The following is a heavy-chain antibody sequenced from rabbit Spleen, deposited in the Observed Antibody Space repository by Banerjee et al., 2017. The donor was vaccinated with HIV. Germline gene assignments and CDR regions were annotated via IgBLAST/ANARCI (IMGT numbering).Heavy chain of an antibody. V-gene: IGHV1S45*01. CDR3: ARGSAAMTMLIIGFYLRL. Sequence: QEQLVESGGGLVKPEGSLTLTCKASGFSFSDRDVMCWVRQAPGKGLEWIACINTATGNAVCASWAKSRFNISRTSSTTVTLEMTSLTATDTAAYFCARGSAAMTMLIIGFYLRLWGPGTLVTVS. D-gene: IGHD2-1*01. CDR2: INTATGNA. J-gene: IGHJ4*01. CDR1: GFSFSDRDV.